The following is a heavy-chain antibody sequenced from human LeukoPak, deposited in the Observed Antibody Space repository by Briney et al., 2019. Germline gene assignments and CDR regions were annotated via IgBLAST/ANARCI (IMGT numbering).Heavy chain of an antibody. V-gene: IGHV3-9*01. J-gene: IGHJ4*02. CDR2: ISWNSGSI. Sequence: GGSLRLSCAASGFTFNDYAVHWVRQAPGKGLEWVSGISWNSGSIGYADSVKGRFTISRDNAKNSLYLQINSLRAEDTALYYCAKVGDTAMVLDYLGQGTLVTVSS. CDR1: GFTFNDYA. CDR3: AKVGDTAMVLDY. D-gene: IGHD5-18*01.